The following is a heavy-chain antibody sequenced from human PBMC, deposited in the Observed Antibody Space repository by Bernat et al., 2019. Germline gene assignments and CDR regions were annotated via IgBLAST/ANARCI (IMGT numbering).Heavy chain of an antibody. Sequence: QVHPVESGGGVVQPGGSLRLPCVASGFTFSYYGMHWVRQAPGKGLEWVAIMSYDGSTQYYADSVKGRFTISRDNSKNTLYLQMNSLRAEDTAVYYCAKDRRIAASLDYWGQGTLVTVSS. CDR1: GFTFSYYG. J-gene: IGHJ4*02. D-gene: IGHD6-25*01. V-gene: IGHV3-30*18. CDR3: AKDRRIAASLDY. CDR2: MSYDGSTQ.